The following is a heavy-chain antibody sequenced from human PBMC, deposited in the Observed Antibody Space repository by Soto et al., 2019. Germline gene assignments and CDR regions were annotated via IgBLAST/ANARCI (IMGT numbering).Heavy chain of an antibody. CDR1: GFTFTGNW. Sequence: PGGSLRLSCAASGFTFTGNWMHWVRQGPGKGLVWVAVVSGSGSYTYYADSVKGRFTISRDNAKNSLYLQMNSLRAEDTALYYCAKAVSVTHWFDPWGQGTLVTVSS. CDR2: VSGSGSYT. D-gene: IGHD4-4*01. V-gene: IGHV3-74*01. J-gene: IGHJ5*02. CDR3: AKAVSVTHWFDP.